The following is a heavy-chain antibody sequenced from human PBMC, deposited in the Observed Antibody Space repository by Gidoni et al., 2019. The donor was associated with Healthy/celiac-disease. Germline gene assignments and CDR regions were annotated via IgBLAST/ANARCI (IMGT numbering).Heavy chain of an antibody. CDR1: AGSFSGYY. J-gene: IGHJ5*02. V-gene: IGHV4-34*01. Sequence: QVQLQQWGAGLLKPSEPLSLTCAVYAGSFSGYYWLWIRQPPGKGLEWIGEINHSGSTNYNPSLKSRVTISVDTSKNQFSLKLSSVTAADTAVYYCARGRRQAGRNWFDPWGQGTLVTVSS. CDR3: ARGRRQAGRNWFDP. CDR2: INHSGST.